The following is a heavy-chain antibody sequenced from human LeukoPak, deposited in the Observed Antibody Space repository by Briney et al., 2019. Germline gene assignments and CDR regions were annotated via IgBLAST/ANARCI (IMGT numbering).Heavy chain of an antibody. Sequence: ASVNVSCKASGGTFISYASIRERQAPRQVLEWMGGIIPIFGTANYAQKFQGRVTITADESTSTAYMELSSLRSEDTAVYYCARADSSSQLLPDYWGQGTLVTVSS. J-gene: IGHJ4*02. CDR3: ARADSSSQLLPDY. V-gene: IGHV1-69*13. D-gene: IGHD6-6*01. CDR2: IIPIFGTA. CDR1: GGTFISYA.